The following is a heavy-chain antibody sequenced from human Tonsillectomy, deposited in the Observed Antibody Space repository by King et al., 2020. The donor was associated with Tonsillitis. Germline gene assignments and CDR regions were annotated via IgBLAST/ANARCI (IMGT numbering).Heavy chain of an antibody. V-gene: IGHV4-4*07. CDR3: ARDAYYDILTDAFDI. CDR2: IYTSGST. D-gene: IGHD3-9*01. CDR1: GGSISSYY. J-gene: IGHJ3*02. Sequence: LQLQESGPGLVKPSETLSLTCTVSGGSISSYYWSWIRQPAGKGLEWIGRIYTSGSTNYNPSLKSRVTMSVDTSNNQFSLKLSSVTAADTAVYYCARDAYYDILTDAFDIWGQGTMVTVSS.